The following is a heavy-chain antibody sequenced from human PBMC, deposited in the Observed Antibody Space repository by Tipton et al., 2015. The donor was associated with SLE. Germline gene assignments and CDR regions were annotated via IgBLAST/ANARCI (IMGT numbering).Heavy chain of an antibody. D-gene: IGHD2-15*01. Sequence: TLSLTCAVYGGSFSGYYWSWIRQPPGKGLEWIGEINHSGSTNYNPSLKSRVTISVDTSKNQFSLKLSSVTAADTAVYYCASLSSRGYWGQGTLVTVSS. J-gene: IGHJ4*02. CDR3: ASLSSRGY. CDR1: GGSFSGYY. CDR2: INHSGST. V-gene: IGHV4-34*01.